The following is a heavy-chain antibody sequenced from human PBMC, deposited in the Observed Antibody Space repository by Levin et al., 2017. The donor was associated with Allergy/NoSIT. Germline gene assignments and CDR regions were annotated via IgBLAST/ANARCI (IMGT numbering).Heavy chain of an antibody. D-gene: IGHD5-12*01. V-gene: IGHV3-21*01. CDR2: IDSSDTYT. CDR3: ARGGYGLSTSPYYGMDV. J-gene: IGHJ6*02. Sequence: PGGSLRLSCAASGITFSIYSMNWVRQAPGKGLEWVSSIDSSDTYTYYADSVKGRFTISRDNAKNSLYLQMNSLRVEDTAVYYCARGGYGLSTSPYYGMDVWGQGTTVTVSS. CDR1: GITFSIYS.